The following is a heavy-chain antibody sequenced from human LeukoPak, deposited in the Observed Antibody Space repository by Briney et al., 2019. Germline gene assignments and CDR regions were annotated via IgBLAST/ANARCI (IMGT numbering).Heavy chain of an antibody. CDR2: INPNSGGT. Sequence: ASVKVSCKASGYTFTGYYMHWVRQAPGQGLEWMGWINPNSGGTNYAQKFQGRVTMTRDTSISTAYMELSRLRSDDTAVYYCARVYAGIAVAGTSLYYYYYYMDVWGKGTTVTVSS. CDR1: GYTFTGYY. V-gene: IGHV1-2*02. CDR3: ARVYAGIAVAGTSLYYYYYYMDV. J-gene: IGHJ6*03. D-gene: IGHD6-19*01.